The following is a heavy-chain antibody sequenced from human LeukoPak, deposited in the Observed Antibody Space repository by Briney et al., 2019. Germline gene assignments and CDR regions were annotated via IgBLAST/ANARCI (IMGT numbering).Heavy chain of an antibody. J-gene: IGHJ3*02. Sequence: EASVKVSCRASGFTFTSSAMQWVRQARGQRLEWIGWIVVGSGNTNYAQKFQERVTIIRDMSTSTAYMELSSLRSEDTAVYYCAVDSSGHHDAFDIWGQGTMVTVSS. V-gene: IGHV1-58*02. CDR3: AVDSSGHHDAFDI. CDR1: GFTFTSSA. D-gene: IGHD3-22*01. CDR2: IVVGSGNT.